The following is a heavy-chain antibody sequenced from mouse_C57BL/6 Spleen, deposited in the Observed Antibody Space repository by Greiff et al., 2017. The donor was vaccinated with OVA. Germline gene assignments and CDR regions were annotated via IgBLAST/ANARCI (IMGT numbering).Heavy chain of an antibody. Sequence: VHVKQSGPELVKPGASVKISCKASGYSFTDYNMNWVKQSNGKSLEWIGVINPNYGTTSYNQKFKGKATLTVDQSSSTAYMQLNSLTSEDSAVYYCARYYYGSPWYFDVWGTGTTVTVSS. CDR3: ARYYYGSPWYFDV. CDR1: GYSFTDYN. J-gene: IGHJ1*03. D-gene: IGHD1-1*01. V-gene: IGHV1-39*01. CDR2: INPNYGTT.